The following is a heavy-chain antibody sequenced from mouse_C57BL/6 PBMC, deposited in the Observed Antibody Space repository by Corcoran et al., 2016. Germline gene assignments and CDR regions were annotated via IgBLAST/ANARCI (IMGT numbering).Heavy chain of an antibody. CDR1: GYTFTDYY. Sequence: QVQLKQSGAELVRPGASVKLSCKASGYTFTDYYINWVKQRPGQGLEWIARIYPGSGNTYYNEKFKGKATLTAEKSSSTAYMQLSSLTSEDSAVYFWARGSRQLRSYYAMDYWGQGTSVTVSS. D-gene: IGHD3-2*02. CDR2: IYPGSGNT. CDR3: ARGSRQLRSYYAMDY. J-gene: IGHJ4*01. V-gene: IGHV1-76*01.